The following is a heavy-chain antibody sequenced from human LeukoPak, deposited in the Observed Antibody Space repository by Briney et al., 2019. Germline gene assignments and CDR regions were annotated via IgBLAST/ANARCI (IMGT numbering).Heavy chain of an antibody. Sequence: GGSLRLSCAASGFTLSDYYMTWIRQAPGRGLEWVSYIRSSGADIFYAYSVKGRFSISRDIAKNSLYLQMDSLRAEDTAVYYCARALSGTYLDFWGQGTLVTVSS. D-gene: IGHD3-10*01. CDR1: GFTLSDYY. CDR3: ARALSGTYLDF. J-gene: IGHJ4*02. CDR2: IRSSGADI. V-gene: IGHV3-11*01.